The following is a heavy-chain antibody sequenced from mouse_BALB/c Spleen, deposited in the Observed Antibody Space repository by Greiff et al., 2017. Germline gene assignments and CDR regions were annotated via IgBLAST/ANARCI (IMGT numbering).Heavy chain of an antibody. V-gene: IGHV1-15*01. J-gene: IGHJ4*01. CDR2: IDPETGGT. CDR1: GYTFTDYE. CDR3: TRSAYYGNYPYAMDY. D-gene: IGHD2-10*01. Sequence: VQLQQSGAELVRPGASVTLSCKASGYTFTDYEMHWVKQTPVHGLEWIGAIDPETGGTAYNQKFKGKATLTADKSSSTAYMELRSLTSEDSAVYYCTRSAYYGNYPYAMDYWGQGTSVTVSS.